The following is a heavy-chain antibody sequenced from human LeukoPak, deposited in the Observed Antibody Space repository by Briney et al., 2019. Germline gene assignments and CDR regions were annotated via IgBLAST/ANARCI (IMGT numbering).Heavy chain of an antibody. J-gene: IGHJ4*02. Sequence: GGSLRLSCAASGFTFSSFAMSWVRQAPGKGLERVSAMSGSDGRTYYADSVKGRFTISRDNSKNTLYLQMNSLRAEDTAVYYCAKWYYGSGSYPTLDNWGQGTLVTVSS. CDR1: GFTFSSFA. V-gene: IGHV3-23*01. D-gene: IGHD3-10*01. CDR3: AKWYYGSGSYPTLDN. CDR2: MSGSDGRT.